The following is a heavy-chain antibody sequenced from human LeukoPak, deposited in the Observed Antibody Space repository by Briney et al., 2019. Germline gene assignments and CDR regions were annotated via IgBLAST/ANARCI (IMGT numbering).Heavy chain of an antibody. CDR3: ARTRRGAFDY. V-gene: IGHV3-23*01. CDR2: ISGTGGNT. J-gene: IGHJ4*02. Sequence: GGSLRLSCAASGFSFSNYAMSWVRQFPGKGLEWVPGISGTGGNTYYADSVKGRFTISRDNAKNSLYLQMNSLRAEDTAVYYCARTRRGAFDYWGQGTLVTVSS. CDR1: GFSFSNYA. D-gene: IGHD3-10*01.